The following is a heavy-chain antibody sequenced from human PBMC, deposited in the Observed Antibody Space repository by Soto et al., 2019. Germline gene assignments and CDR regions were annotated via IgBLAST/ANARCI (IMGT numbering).Heavy chain of an antibody. CDR3: AKDHGDYVSEYFQH. CDR1: GFTFSSYA. J-gene: IGHJ1*01. D-gene: IGHD4-17*01. V-gene: IGHV3-23*01. CDR2: ISGSGGST. Sequence: GGSLILSCAASGFTFSSYAMSWVRQAPGKGLEWVSAISGSGGSTYYADSVKGRFTISRDNSKNTLYLQMNSLRAEDTAVYYCAKDHGDYVSEYFQHWGQGTLVTVSS.